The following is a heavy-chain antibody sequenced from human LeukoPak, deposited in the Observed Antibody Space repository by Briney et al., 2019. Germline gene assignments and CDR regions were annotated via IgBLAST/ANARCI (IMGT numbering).Heavy chain of an antibody. CDR2: INHSGST. J-gene: IGHJ4*02. Sequence: SETLSLTCAVYGGSFSGYYWSWIRQPPGKGLEWIGEINHSGSTNYNPSLKSRVTISVDTSKNQFSLKLSSVTAADTAVYYCATDRWPKKFDYWGQGTLVTVSS. CDR3: ATDRWPKKFDY. D-gene: IGHD4-23*01. V-gene: IGHV4-34*01. CDR1: GGSFSGYY.